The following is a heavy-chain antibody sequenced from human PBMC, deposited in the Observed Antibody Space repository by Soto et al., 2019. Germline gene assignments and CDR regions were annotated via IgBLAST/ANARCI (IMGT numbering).Heavy chain of an antibody. J-gene: IGHJ2*01. V-gene: IGHV2-5*02. D-gene: IGHD1-20*01. CDR1: GFSLSTSGVG. Sequence: QITLKESGPTLVKPTQTLTLTCTFSGFSLSTSGVGVAWIRQPPGKALEWLALIYWDDDKRYSPSLQSRLTITKDTSKNQVVLTVTNMDPVDTATYYCAHSGGGITTTNYYWHLDVWGRGTLVTVSS. CDR2: IYWDDDK. CDR3: AHSGGGITTTNYYWHLDV.